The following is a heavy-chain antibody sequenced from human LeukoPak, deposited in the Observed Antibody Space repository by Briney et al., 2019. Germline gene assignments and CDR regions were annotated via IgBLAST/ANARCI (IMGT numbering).Heavy chain of an antibody. CDR3: ARNVIKHDSSGYTWGY. CDR2: IYYSGNT. J-gene: IGHJ4*02. CDR1: GVSISSSNSY. Sequence: PSETLSLTCTVSGVSISSSNSYWGWIRQPPGTGLEWIGSIYYSGNTYYNASLKSQVSISIDTSKNQFSLRLTSVTAADTAVYYCARNVIKHDSSGYTWGYWGQGTLVTVSS. V-gene: IGHV4-39*01. D-gene: IGHD3-22*01.